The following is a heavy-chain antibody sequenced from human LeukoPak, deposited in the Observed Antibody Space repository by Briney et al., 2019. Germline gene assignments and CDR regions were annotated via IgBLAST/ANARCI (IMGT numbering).Heavy chain of an antibody. CDR1: GYTLTSYY. J-gene: IGHJ4*02. CDR3: ARAGGVAATATDFDY. CDR2: ISPSGGTT. Sequence: ASVKVSCKASGYTLTSYYMHWVRQAPGQGLERMGIISPSGGTTTYAQKFQGRVTMTRDTSTSTVYMEVSSLRSEDTAVYYCARAGGVAATATDFDYWGQGTLVTVPS. D-gene: IGHD6-19*01. V-gene: IGHV1-46*01.